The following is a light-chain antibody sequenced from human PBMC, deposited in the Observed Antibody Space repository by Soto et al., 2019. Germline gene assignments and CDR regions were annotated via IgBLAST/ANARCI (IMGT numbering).Light chain of an antibody. CDR1: QSVSSNY. CDR2: GAS. Sequence: EIVLTQSPGTLSLSPRERAALSCRASQSVSSNYIAWYQQNPGQAPRLLIYGASTRATGIPDRFSGSGSGTDFTLTISRLEPEDFAVYFCQHYGRSPPFAFGQGTKVEIK. V-gene: IGKV3-20*01. J-gene: IGKJ2*01. CDR3: QHYGRSPPFA.